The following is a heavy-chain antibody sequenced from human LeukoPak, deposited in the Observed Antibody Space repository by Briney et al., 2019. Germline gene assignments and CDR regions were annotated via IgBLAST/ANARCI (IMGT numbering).Heavy chain of an antibody. CDR2: ISYDGSNK. V-gene: IGHV3-30-3*01. J-gene: IGHJ6*02. CDR3: ARDRKIRKYYGMDV. Sequence: GGSLRLSCAASGFTFSSYAMSWVRQAPGKGLEWVAVISYDGSNKYYADSVKGRFTISRDNSKNTLYLQMNSLRAEDTAVYYCARDRKIRKYYGMDVWGQGTTVTVSS. CDR1: GFTFSSYA. D-gene: IGHD1-14*01.